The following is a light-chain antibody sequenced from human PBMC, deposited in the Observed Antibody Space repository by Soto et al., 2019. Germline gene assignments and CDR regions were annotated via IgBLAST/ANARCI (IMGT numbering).Light chain of an antibody. CDR2: WAS. CDR1: QSVLYSSNNKNY. V-gene: IGKV4-1*01. CDR3: QQYYISPLT. Sequence: DIVMTQSPDSLAVSLGERATINCKSSQSVLYSSNNKNYLAWYQQKPGQPPKLLIYWASTRESGVPDRFSGSGSGADFTLTISSLQAEDVAVYYCQQYYISPLTFGAGTKVDIK. J-gene: IGKJ4*01.